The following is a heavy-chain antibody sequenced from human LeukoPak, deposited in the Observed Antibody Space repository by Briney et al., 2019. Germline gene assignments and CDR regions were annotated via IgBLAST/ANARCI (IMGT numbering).Heavy chain of an antibody. CDR3: ARDLPDYDFWSGYSYYFDY. CDR2: TKQDGGEK. D-gene: IGHD3-3*01. Sequence: PGGSLRLSCAASGFTFSSYWMRWVRQAPGRGREWVANTKQDGGEKNYVDSVKGRFTISRDNAKNSLYLQMNSLRAEDTAVYYCARDLPDYDFWSGYSYYFDYWGQGTLVTVSS. CDR1: GFTFSSYW. J-gene: IGHJ4*02. V-gene: IGHV3-7*04.